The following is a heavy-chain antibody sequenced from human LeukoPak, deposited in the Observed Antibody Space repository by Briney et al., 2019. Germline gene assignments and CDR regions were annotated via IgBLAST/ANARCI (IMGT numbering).Heavy chain of an antibody. CDR1: GFTFSSYS. CDR3: ARDDYGDYFFDY. CDR2: ISSDSSTI. D-gene: IGHD4-17*01. V-gene: IGHV3-48*01. Sequence: GESLRLSCAASGFTFSSYSMNWVRQAPGKGLEWVSYISSDSSTIYYADSVKGRFTISRDTAKTSLYLQMDSLRVEDTAVYYCARDDYGDYFFDYWGQGTLVTVSS. J-gene: IGHJ4*02.